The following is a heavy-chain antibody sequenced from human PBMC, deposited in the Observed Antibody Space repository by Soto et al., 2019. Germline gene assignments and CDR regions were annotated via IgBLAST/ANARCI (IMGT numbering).Heavy chain of an antibody. J-gene: IGHJ3*02. CDR3: ARRYGSAFDI. CDR1: GGSFSGYY. Sequence: TSETLSLTCAVYGGSFSGYYWSWIRQPPGKGLEWIGEINHSGSTNYNPSLKSRVTISVDTSKNQFSLKLSSVTAADTAVYYCARRYGSAFDIWGQGTMVTVSS. V-gene: IGHV4-34*01. D-gene: IGHD3-10*01. CDR2: INHSGST.